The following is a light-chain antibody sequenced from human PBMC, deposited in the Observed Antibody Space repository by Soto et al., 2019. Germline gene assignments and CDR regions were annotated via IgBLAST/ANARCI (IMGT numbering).Light chain of an antibody. Sequence: EIVLTQSPSTLSLSPGERATLSCRASQSVSSYLAWYQQKPGQAPRLPIYDASNRATGIPARFSGSGSGTAFTLSISSLQPEDFVVYYCQARSNWPPFTVGPGPKVDIK. J-gene: IGKJ3*01. CDR1: QSVSSY. V-gene: IGKV3-11*01. CDR3: QARSNWPPFT. CDR2: DAS.